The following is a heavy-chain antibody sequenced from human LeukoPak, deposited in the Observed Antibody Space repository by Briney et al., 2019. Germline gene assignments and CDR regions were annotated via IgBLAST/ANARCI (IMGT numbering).Heavy chain of an antibody. CDR1: GGSVSSANNY. CDR3: ASSQYPIAAADNWFAP. CDR2: IYFSGTT. D-gene: IGHD6-13*01. V-gene: IGHV4-39*01. Sequence: SETLSLTCTVSGGSVSSANNYWGWTRQTPGKGLECIGTIYFSGTTYYNPSLKSRVTMSVDTSKNQFSLRLGSVTAADTAVYYCASSQYPIAAADNWFAPWGQGSLVTVSS. J-gene: IGHJ5*02.